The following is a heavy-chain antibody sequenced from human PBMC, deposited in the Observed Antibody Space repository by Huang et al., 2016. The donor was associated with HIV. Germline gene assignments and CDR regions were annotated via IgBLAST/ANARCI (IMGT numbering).Heavy chain of an antibody. CDR1: GYIFTTYS. V-gene: IGHV1-3*01. Sequence: QVQLVQSGAEFKKPGASLKLSCAASGYIFTTYSIHWFRRVPGQSLQWLGWIKPGNGRIPFLQSFNGRVSRSRDLSAATGYMQLSGLTADDTATYFCARAARGDGYHGAFDVWGQGTMVTV. D-gene: IGHD2-2*03. J-gene: IGHJ3*01. CDR2: IKPGNGRI. CDR3: ARAARGDGYHGAFDV.